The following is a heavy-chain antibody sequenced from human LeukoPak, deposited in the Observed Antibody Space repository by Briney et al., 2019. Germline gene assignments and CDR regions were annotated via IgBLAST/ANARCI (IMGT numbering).Heavy chain of an antibody. D-gene: IGHD3-10*01. Sequence: KPSETLSLTCAVYGGSFSGYYWSWIRQPPGKGLEWLGEINHSGSTNYNPSLKSRVTISVDTSKNQFSLKLSSVTAADTAVYYCARLVVRGIYYYYYYMDVWGKGTTVTISS. CDR2: INHSGST. V-gene: IGHV4-34*01. J-gene: IGHJ6*03. CDR1: GGSFSGYY. CDR3: ARLVVRGIYYYYYYMDV.